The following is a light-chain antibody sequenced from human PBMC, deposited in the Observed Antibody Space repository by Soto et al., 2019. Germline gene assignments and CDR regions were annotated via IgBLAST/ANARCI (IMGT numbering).Light chain of an antibody. CDR1: SSNIGAGYD. V-gene: IGLV1-40*01. J-gene: IGLJ2*01. CDR3: QSYDSSLSGSVV. CDR2: DNN. Sequence: QSVLTQPPSVSGAPGQRVIISCTGSSSNIGAGYDVNWYQQLPRTAPKLLIYDNNNRPSGVPDRFSGSKSGTSASLAITGLQAEDEADYYCQSYDSSLSGSVVFGGGTKLTVL.